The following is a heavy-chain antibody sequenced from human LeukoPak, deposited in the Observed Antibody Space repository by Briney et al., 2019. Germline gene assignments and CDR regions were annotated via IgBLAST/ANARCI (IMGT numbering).Heavy chain of an antibody. Sequence: PGGSLRLSCAASGVTFNSYAMSWVRQAPGKGLEWVSGISGSGDNTYYADSVKGRFTISRDNPKNTLYLQMNSLRAEDTAIYYCALTPGVAYYDSSGYYQLGFDYWGQGTLVTVSS. CDR1: GVTFNSYA. J-gene: IGHJ4*02. D-gene: IGHD3-22*01. CDR3: ALTPGVAYYDSSGYYQLGFDY. V-gene: IGHV3-23*01. CDR2: ISGSGDNT.